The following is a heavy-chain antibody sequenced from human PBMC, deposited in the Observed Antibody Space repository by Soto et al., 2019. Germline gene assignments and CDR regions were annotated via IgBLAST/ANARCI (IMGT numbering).Heavy chain of an antibody. CDR2: IDPSDSYT. Sequence: PGESLKISCKGSGYSFTSYWISWVRQVPGKGLEWMGRIDPSDSYTNYSPSFQGHVTISADKSISTAYLQWSSLKASDTAMYYCARRKGATMVRGVKSPFYYYYGMDVWGQGTTVTVSS. CDR1: GYSFTSYW. D-gene: IGHD3-10*01. V-gene: IGHV5-10-1*01. J-gene: IGHJ6*02. CDR3: ARRKGATMVRGVKSPFYYYYGMDV.